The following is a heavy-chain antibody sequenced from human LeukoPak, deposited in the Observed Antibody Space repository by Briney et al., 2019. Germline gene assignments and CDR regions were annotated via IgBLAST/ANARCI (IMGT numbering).Heavy chain of an antibody. Sequence: ASVEVSCKASGHTFTSYGISWVRQAPGQGLEWMGWISAYNGNTNYAQKLQGRVTMTTDTSTSTAYMELRSLRSDDTAVYYCALATWIQLWSNFDYWGRGTLVTVSS. CDR2: ISAYNGNT. J-gene: IGHJ4*02. D-gene: IGHD5-18*01. CDR3: ALATWIQLWSNFDY. V-gene: IGHV1-18*01. CDR1: GHTFTSYG.